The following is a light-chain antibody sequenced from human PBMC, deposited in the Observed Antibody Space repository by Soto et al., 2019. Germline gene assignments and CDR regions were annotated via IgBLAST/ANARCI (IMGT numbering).Light chain of an antibody. CDR2: DAS. J-gene: IGKJ4*01. V-gene: IGKV3-11*01. Sequence: EIVLTHSPATLSLSPGEIATLSCTANQSVSSYLAWYHQKPGQAPRLLIYDASNRATGIPARFSGSGSGTDFTLTISSLEPEDFAVYYCQQYGSSPLTFGGGTKVDIK. CDR3: QQYGSSPLT. CDR1: QSVSSY.